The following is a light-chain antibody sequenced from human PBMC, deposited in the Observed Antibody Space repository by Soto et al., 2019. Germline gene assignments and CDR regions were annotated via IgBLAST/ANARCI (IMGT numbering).Light chain of an antibody. CDR1: SGHSSYA. CDR3: QTWGTGIVV. V-gene: IGLV4-69*01. Sequence: QSVLTQSPSASASLGASVKLTCTLSSGHSSYAIAWHQQQPEKGPRYLMKLNSDGSHSKGDGIPDRFSGSSSGAERYLTIAILQSEDEADYYCQTWGTGIVVFGGGTKLTV. CDR2: LNSDGSH. J-gene: IGLJ2*01.